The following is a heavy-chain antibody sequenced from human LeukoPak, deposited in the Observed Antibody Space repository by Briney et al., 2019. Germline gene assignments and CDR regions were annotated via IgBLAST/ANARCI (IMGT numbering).Heavy chain of an antibody. CDR2: ISGSGGST. V-gene: IGHV3-23*01. CDR1: GFTFSSYA. CDR3: AKVTTYYYDSSGYPTDY. D-gene: IGHD3-22*01. J-gene: IGHJ4*02. Sequence: GGSLRLSCAASGFTFSSYAMSWVRQAPGKGLEWVSAISGSGGSTYYADSVKGRFTISRDNSKNTLYLQMNSLRAEDTAVYYRAKVTTYYYDSSGYPTDYWGQGTLVTVSS.